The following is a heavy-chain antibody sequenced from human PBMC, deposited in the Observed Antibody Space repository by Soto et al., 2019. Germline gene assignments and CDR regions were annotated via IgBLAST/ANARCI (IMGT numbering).Heavy chain of an antibody. CDR1: GYTFTSYG. D-gene: IGHD3-3*01. CDR2: ISAYNGNT. CDR3: ARNFWSGYQYYYYMDV. V-gene: IGHV1-18*01. J-gene: IGHJ6*03. Sequence: GASVKVSCKASGYTFTSYGISWVRQAPGQGLEWMGWISAYNGNTNYAQKLQGRVTMTTDTSTSTAYMELRSLRSDDTAVYYCARNFWSGYQYYYYMDVWGKGTTVTVSS.